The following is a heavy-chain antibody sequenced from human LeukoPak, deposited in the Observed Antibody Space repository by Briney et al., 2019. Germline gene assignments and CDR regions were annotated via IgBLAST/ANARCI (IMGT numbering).Heavy chain of an antibody. V-gene: IGHV1-18*01. CDR1: GYTFTSYG. D-gene: IGHD2-8*01. CDR2: ISATNGNT. CDR3: ARDMSFAVSMVSPDY. J-gene: IGHJ4*02. Sequence: ASVKVSCKASGYTFTSYGISWVRQAPGQGLEWVGWISATNGNTKYTQSLQGRVTMTTDTSTRTAYMELRSLTSGDTAIDYCARDMSFAVSMVSPDYWGQGTLVTVSS.